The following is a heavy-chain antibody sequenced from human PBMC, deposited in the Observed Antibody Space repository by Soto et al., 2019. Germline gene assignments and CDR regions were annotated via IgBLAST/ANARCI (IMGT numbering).Heavy chain of an antibody. CDR2: ISSRSDI. D-gene: IGHD2-2*02. CDR1: GFTFSTYS. J-gene: IGHJ6*02. Sequence: PGGTLRLSCVVSGFTFSTYSINWVRQAPGKGLEWVSSISSRSDIYYADSVKGRFTISRDNAKNSVSLQMNSLRAEDTAVYYCAREYTAWPLAYGLDVWGQETTVTVS. CDR3: AREYTAWPLAYGLDV. V-gene: IGHV3-21*01.